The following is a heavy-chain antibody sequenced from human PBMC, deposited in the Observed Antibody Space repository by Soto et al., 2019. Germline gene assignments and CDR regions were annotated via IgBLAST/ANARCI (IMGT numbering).Heavy chain of an antibody. CDR1: GDTYSSYE. CDR2: IVPVYGTA. V-gene: IGHV1-69*12. J-gene: IGHJ4*02. D-gene: IGHD6-19*01. CDR3: AREAAPPSGGWHY. Sequence: QVQLVQSGAEVKKPGSSVKVSCKASGDTYSSYEINWVRQAPGLGLEWMGGIVPVYGTANYAPKFQGRVTLIADVSTGTTYMELSSLRSEDTAVYFCAREAAPPSGGWHYWGQGTLVTVSS.